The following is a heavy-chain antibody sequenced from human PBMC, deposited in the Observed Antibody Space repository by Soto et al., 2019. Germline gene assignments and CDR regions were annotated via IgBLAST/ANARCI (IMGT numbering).Heavy chain of an antibody. CDR3: ASSSVYGMDG. V-gene: IGHV4-30-4*01. Sequence: TLSVTCCVSVGSLSSGYYYCAWMLHPPGKCLEWTGDIYYSGNTYYNPSLKSRLIISIDTSKNPLSLKVGYVTAAHTAVYYCASSSVYGMDGCGQGTTVRVSS. CDR1: VGSLSSGYYY. D-gene: IGHD3-10*01. J-gene: IGHJ6*02. CDR2: IYYSGNT.